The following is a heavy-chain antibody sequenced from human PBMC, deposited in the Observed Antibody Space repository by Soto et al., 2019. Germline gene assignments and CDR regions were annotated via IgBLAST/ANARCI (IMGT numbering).Heavy chain of an antibody. V-gene: IGHV4-39*01. CDR1: GGSISSSSYY. CDR3: ASGSEHDFWSGYPLYGMDV. J-gene: IGHJ6*02. D-gene: IGHD3-3*01. CDR2: IYYSGST. Sequence: PSETLSLTCTVSGGSISSSSYYWGWIRQPPGKGLEWIGSIYYSGSTYYNPSLKSRVTISVDTSKNQFSLKLSSVTAADTAVYYCASGSEHDFWSGYPLYGMDVWGQGTTVTVSS.